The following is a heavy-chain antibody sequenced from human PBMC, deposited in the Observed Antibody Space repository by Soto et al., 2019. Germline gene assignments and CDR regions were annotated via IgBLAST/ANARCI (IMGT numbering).Heavy chain of an antibody. D-gene: IGHD3-10*01. Sequence: EVQLVDSGGGLVQPGGSLRLSCAVSGFTFSSFWMHWVRQAPGEGLVWVSRIHTDGSSTSYAYSVKGRFTISRDNAKNTLYLQMNSLRVEDTAMYYCAKRGVDTFGLSYWGQGTLVTVSS. J-gene: IGHJ4*02. CDR2: IHTDGSST. CDR1: GFTFSSFW. CDR3: AKRGVDTFGLSY. V-gene: IGHV3-74*01.